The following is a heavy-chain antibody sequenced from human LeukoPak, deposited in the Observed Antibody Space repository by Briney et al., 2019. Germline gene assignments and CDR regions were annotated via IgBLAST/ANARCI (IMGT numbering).Heavy chain of an antibody. Sequence: SETLSLTCTVSGGSISSSSYYWGWIRQPPGKGLEWIGSIYYSGSTYYNPSLKSRVTISVDTSKNQFSLKLTSVTAADTAVYYCAREDGSSNYVIDYWGQGTLVTVSS. D-gene: IGHD4-11*01. J-gene: IGHJ4*02. CDR2: IYYSGST. CDR3: AREDGSSNYVIDY. CDR1: GGSISSSSYY. V-gene: IGHV4-39*02.